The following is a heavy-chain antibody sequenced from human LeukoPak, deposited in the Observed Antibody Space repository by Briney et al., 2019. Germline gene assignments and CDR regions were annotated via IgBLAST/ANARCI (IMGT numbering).Heavy chain of an antibody. CDR3: ARAPKYCSGGSCYPYYYGMDV. CDR2: INPISGGT. Sequence: GASVKVSCKASGYTFTGYYMHWVRQAPGQGLEWMGWINPISGGTNYAQEFQGRVTMTRDTSISTAYMELSRLRSDDTAVYYCARAPKYCSGGSCYPYYYGMDVWGQGTTVTVSS. D-gene: IGHD2-15*01. V-gene: IGHV1-2*02. J-gene: IGHJ6*02. CDR1: GYTFTGYY.